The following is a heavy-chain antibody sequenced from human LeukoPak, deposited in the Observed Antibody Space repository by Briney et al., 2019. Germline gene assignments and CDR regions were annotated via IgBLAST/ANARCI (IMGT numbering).Heavy chain of an antibody. J-gene: IGHJ4*02. CDR2: ISYDGSNK. Sequence: QPGGSLRLSCAASGFTFSSYGMHWVRQAPGKGLEWVAVISYDGSNKYYADSVKGRFTISRDNSKNTLYLQMNSLRAEDTAVYYCANAAYGDLIWGQGTLVTVSS. D-gene: IGHD4-17*01. CDR1: GFTFSSYG. V-gene: IGHV3-30*18. CDR3: ANAAYGDLI.